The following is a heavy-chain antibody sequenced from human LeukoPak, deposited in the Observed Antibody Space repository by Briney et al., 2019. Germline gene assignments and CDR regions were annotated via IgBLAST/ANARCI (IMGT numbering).Heavy chain of an antibody. CDR3: ATRYYDFWSGYSAFDI. D-gene: IGHD3-3*01. CDR1: GYTFTSYG. CDR2: ISAYNGNT. Sequence: ASVKVSCKASGYTFTSYGISWVRQAPGQGLEWMGWISAYNGNTNYAQKLQGRVTMTTDTSTSTAYMELSSLRSEDTAVYYCATRYYDFWSGYSAFDIWGQGTMVTVSS. J-gene: IGHJ3*02. V-gene: IGHV1-18*01.